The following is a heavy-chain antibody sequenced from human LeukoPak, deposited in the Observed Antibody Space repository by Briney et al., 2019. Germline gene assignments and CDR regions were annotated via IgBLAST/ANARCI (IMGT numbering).Heavy chain of an antibody. CDR1: GFTFSYYG. CDR3: VKASSSSPQYNWFDA. D-gene: IGHD6-6*01. CDR2: IWYDGSNK. Sequence: GGSLRLSCAASGFTFSYYGMHWVRQAPGKGLEWVAVIWYDGSNKYYAGSVKGRFTISKDNSKNTLYLQMNSLRAEDTALYYCVKASSSSPQYNWFDAWGQGTLVTVSS. J-gene: IGHJ5*02. V-gene: IGHV3-33*06.